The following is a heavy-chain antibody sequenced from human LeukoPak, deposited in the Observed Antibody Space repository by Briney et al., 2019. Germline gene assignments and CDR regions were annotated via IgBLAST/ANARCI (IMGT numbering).Heavy chain of an antibody. V-gene: IGHV3-21*04. CDR1: GFTFSSYS. J-gene: IGHJ4*02. Sequence: GGSLRLSCAASGFTFSSYSMNWVRQAPGTGLEWVSSISSSSFYINYADSVKGRFTISKDNAKNSLYLQMNSLRAEGTAVYYCARLSYSGYDLADYWGQGTLVTVSS. CDR3: ARLSYSGYDLADY. D-gene: IGHD5-12*01. CDR2: ISSSSFYI.